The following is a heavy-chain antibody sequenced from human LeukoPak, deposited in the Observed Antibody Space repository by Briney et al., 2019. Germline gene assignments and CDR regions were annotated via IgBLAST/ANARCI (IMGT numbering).Heavy chain of an antibody. CDR3: ARRAGIVGARVRPPASFDY. Sequence: PSQTLSLTCTVSGGSISSGGYYWSWIRQHPGKGLEWIGYIYYSGSTYYNPSLKSRVTISVDTSKNQFSLKLSSVTAADTAVYYCARRAGIVGARVRPPASFDYWGQGTLVTVSS. D-gene: IGHD1-26*01. CDR2: IYYSGST. J-gene: IGHJ4*02. CDR1: GGSISSGGYY. V-gene: IGHV4-31*03.